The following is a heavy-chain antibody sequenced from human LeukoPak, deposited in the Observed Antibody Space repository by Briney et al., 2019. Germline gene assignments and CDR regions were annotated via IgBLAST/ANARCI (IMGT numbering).Heavy chain of an antibody. CDR1: GGSISGYY. Sequence: SETLSLTCTVSGGSISGYYWNWIGQPPGKGPEWIGYIFYSGVTSYKPSLKSRVTTSIDTSKNQFSLKLSSVTAADTAVYYCAGVMQYYYDSSGLTQMAFDIWGQGTMVTVSS. J-gene: IGHJ3*02. CDR2: IFYSGVT. V-gene: IGHV4-59*01. CDR3: AGVMQYYYDSSGLTQMAFDI. D-gene: IGHD3-22*01.